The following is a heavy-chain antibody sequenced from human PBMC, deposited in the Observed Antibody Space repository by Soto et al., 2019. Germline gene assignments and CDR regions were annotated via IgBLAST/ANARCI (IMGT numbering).Heavy chain of an antibody. CDR1: GGSISSSSYY. CDR3: ARPTRGNYFDY. D-gene: IGHD3-10*01. J-gene: IGHJ4*02. CDR2: VYYSGST. V-gene: IGHV4-39*01. Sequence: PSETLSLTCTVSGGSISSSSYYWGWIRQPPGKGLEWIGSVYYSGSTYYNPSLKSRVTISVDTSKNQFSLKLSSVTAADTAVYYCARPTRGNYFDYWGQGTLVTVSS.